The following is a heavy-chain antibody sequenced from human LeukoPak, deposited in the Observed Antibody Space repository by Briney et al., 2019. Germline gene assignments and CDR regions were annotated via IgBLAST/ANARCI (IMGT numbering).Heavy chain of an antibody. Sequence: SETLSLTCTVSGVSISSSSYYWGWIRQPPGKGLEWIGSMYSSGSTYYNPSLKSRVTISVDTSKNQFSLKLSSVTAADTAVYYCARSGSGYLRYYFDYWGQGTLVTVSS. J-gene: IGHJ4*02. CDR3: ARSGSGYLRYYFDY. CDR1: GVSISSSSYY. D-gene: IGHD5-12*01. CDR2: MYSSGST. V-gene: IGHV4-39*07.